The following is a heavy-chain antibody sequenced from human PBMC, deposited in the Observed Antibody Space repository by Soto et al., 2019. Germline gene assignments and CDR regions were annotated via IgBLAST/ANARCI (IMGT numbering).Heavy chain of an antibody. CDR1: GGSISSSNW. V-gene: IGHV4-4*02. CDR2: IYHSGST. J-gene: IGHJ4*02. CDR3: ARGNFLSGPIGGFFDY. D-gene: IGHD3-3*01. Sequence: QVQLQESGPGLVKPSGTLSLTCAVSGGSISSSNWWSWVRQPPGKGLEWIGEIYHSGSTNYNPSLKSRFTISVDKSKNQCSLKLSSVTAADTAVYYCARGNFLSGPIGGFFDYWGQGTLVTVSS.